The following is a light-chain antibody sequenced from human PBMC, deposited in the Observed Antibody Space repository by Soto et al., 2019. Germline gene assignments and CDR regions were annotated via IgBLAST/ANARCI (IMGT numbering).Light chain of an antibody. Sequence: IVLTQSPCTLALSPGESATLSCRARKTFSNNFLAWYQEKPGRGPRLLIYGASTRATGIADRFTGSGSGTDVILPISRLDHDDFAVYYCRQYGRSLEFAVGGGTTVEIK. CDR2: GAS. CDR1: KTFSNNF. J-gene: IGKJ4*01. CDR3: RQYGRSLEFA. V-gene: IGKV3-20*01.